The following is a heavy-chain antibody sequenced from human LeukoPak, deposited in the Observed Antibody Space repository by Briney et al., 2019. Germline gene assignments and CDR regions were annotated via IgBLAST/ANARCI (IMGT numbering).Heavy chain of an antibody. CDR2: ISGSGGST. CDR3: AKGLEQWLVPAAFDI. D-gene: IGHD6-19*01. CDR1: GFTFSSYA. Sequence: PGGSLRLSCAASGFTFSSYAMSWVRQAPGKGLERVSAISGSGGSTYYADSVKGRFTISRDNSKNTLYLQMNSLRAEDTAVYYCAKGLEQWLVPAAFDIWGQGTMVTVSS. V-gene: IGHV3-23*01. J-gene: IGHJ3*02.